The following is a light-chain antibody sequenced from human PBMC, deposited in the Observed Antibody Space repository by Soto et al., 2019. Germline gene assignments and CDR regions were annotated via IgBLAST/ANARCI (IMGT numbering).Light chain of an antibody. J-gene: IGKJ4*01. CDR1: QGISSF. CDR3: QQVKSYPFN. Sequence: DIQLTQSPSFLSASVGDRVTITCRASQGISSFLAWYQQKPGKAPNFLIYAASTLQSGVPSRFSGSGSGTEFTLTISSLQPEDFATYYCQQVKSYPFNFGGGTKVEIK. V-gene: IGKV1-9*01. CDR2: AAS.